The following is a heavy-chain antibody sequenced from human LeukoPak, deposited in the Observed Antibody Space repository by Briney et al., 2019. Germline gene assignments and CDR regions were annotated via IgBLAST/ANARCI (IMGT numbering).Heavy chain of an antibody. CDR3: ARGVGGIVATIKRYGEPYNFDY. CDR1: GGTFSSYA. V-gene: IGHV1-69*05. Sequence: ASVKVSCKASGGTFSSYAISWVRQAPGQGLEWMGRIIPIFGTANYAQKFQGRVTITTDESTSTAYMELSSLRSEDTAVYYCARGVGGIVATIKRYGEPYNFDYWGQGTLVTVSS. J-gene: IGHJ4*02. CDR2: IIPIFGTA. D-gene: IGHD5-12*01.